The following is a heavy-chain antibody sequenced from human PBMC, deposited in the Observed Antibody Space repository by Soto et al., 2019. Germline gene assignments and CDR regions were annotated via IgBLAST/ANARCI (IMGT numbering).Heavy chain of an antibody. CDR1: GGTFSSYA. V-gene: IGHV1-69*12. CDR3: ARTVGSSSLFAPAWCFDL. CDR2: RIPIFGTA. Sequence: QVQLVQSGAEVKKPGSSVKVSCKASGGTFSSYAISWVRQAPGQGLEWMGGRIPIFGTANYAQKFQGRVTITVDECTATGYLELSGLRSGDTAVYYCARTVGSSSLFAPAWCFDLWGRGTLVTVSS. J-gene: IGHJ2*01. D-gene: IGHD6-13*01.